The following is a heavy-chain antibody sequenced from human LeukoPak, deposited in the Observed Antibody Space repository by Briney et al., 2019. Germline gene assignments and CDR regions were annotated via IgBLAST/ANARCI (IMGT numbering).Heavy chain of an antibody. Sequence: ASVKVSCKVSGYTLTELSMHWVRQAPGKGLEWMGGFDPEDGETIYAQKFQGRVTMTEDTSTDTVYMELSSLRSEDTAVYYCATVPSYCSSTSCYVFDYWGQGTLVTVSS. CDR2: FDPEDGET. V-gene: IGHV1-24*01. CDR3: ATVPSYCSSTSCYVFDY. D-gene: IGHD2-2*01. J-gene: IGHJ4*02. CDR1: GYTLTELS.